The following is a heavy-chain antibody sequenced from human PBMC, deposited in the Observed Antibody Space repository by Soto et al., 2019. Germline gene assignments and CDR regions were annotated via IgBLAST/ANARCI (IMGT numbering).Heavy chain of an antibody. CDR1: GYTFTSYY. D-gene: IGHD1-26*01. Sequence: ASVKVSCKASGYTFTSYYMHWVRQAPGQGLEWMGIINPSGGSTSYAQKFQGRVTMTRDTSTSTVYMELSSLRSEDTAVYYCAGSIVGAHHFDYWGQGTLVTVSS. CDR3: AGSIVGAHHFDY. CDR2: INPSGGST. J-gene: IGHJ4*02. V-gene: IGHV1-46*01.